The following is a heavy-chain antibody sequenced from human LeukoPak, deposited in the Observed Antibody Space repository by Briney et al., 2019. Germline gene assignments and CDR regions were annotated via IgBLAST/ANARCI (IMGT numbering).Heavy chain of an antibody. CDR3: ARAMATIKFFDY. CDR2: IWYDGSNK. V-gene: IGHV3-33*01. D-gene: IGHD5-24*01. J-gene: IGHJ4*02. Sequence: PGGSLRLSCAASGFTFSIYGIHWVRQAPGKGLEWVATIWYDGSNKYYADSVKGRFTISRDNSKNTLYLQMDSLRAEDTAVYYCARAMATIKFFDYWGQGTLVTVSS. CDR1: GFTFSIYG.